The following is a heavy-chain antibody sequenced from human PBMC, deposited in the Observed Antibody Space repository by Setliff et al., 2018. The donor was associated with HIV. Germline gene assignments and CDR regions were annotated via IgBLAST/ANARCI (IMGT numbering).Heavy chain of an antibody. J-gene: IGHJ4*02. D-gene: IGHD5-18*01. CDR1: GYTFSSYA. V-gene: IGHV1-69*05. CDR2: IIPIFGTA. CDR3: ARGESDVLGDTAMGPFGY. Sequence: ASVKVSCKASGYTFSSYAISWVRQAPGQGLEWMGGIIPIFGTANYAQKFQGRVTITTDESTSTAYMELSSLRSEDTAVYYCARGESDVLGDTAMGPFGYWGQGTLVTVSS.